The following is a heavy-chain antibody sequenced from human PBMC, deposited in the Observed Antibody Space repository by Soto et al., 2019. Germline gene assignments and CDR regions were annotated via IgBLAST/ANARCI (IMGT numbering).Heavy chain of an antibody. J-gene: IGHJ4*02. CDR2: IDSDGTPT. Sequence: GGSLTLSCAASGFTFGSYSMNWVRQAPGKGLEWVSRIDSDGTPTNYADSVKGRLTISRDNAKNTLYLQMDSLRAEDTAVYYCVRGKVAAGIDSRGQGTLVTVSS. CDR3: VRGKVAAGIDS. D-gene: IGHD6-13*01. V-gene: IGHV3-74*01. CDR1: GFTFGSYS.